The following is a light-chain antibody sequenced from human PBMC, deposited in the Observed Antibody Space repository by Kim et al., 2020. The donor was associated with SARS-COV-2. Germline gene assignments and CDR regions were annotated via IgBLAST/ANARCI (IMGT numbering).Light chain of an antibody. J-gene: IGLJ3*02. V-gene: IGLV3-19*01. Sequence: TVCRTGQSECLRCNNDSCFQQNPGQAPVLVMYGKNSRPSGIPDRLSGSSAGSTASLTTTGAQAEDDADDYCNYWESSGNNSWVFGGGTKLTVL. CDR3: NYWESSGNNSWV. CDR2: GKN. CDR1: CLRCNN.